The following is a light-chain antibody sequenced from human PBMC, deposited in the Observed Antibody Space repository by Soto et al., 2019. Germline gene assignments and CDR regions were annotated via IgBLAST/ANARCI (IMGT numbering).Light chain of an antibody. CDR3: QQYSNWPPFT. CDR2: GAS. V-gene: IGKV3-15*01. CDR1: QSVSTS. J-gene: IGKJ2*01. Sequence: EIVMTQSPATLSVSPGKRAILSCRASQSVSTSLAWYQKKPGQAPKLLIFGASTRATGIPARFSGSGSGTEFTLTISSLQSEDLAVYYCQQYSNWPPFTFGQGTKLEI.